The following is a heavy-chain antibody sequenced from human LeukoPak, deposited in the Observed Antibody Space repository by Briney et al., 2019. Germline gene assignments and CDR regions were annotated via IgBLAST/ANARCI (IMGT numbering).Heavy chain of an antibody. CDR1: GHSIRSDYY. CDR3: ARGADTSGWHWFDP. CDR2: IHHDGAA. D-gene: IGHD6-25*01. Sequence: SETLSLTCAVSGHSIRSDYYWGWIRQPPGKGLEWIGSIHHDGAAYYNASLRSRVTISVDPSNNQFFLDLKSLTAADTAVYYCARGADTSGWHWFDPWGRGTLVTVSS. V-gene: IGHV4-38-2*01. J-gene: IGHJ5*02.